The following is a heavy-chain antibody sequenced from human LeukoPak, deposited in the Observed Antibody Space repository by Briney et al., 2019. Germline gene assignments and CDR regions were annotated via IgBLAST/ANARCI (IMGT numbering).Heavy chain of an antibody. V-gene: IGHV3-30*02. CDR1: GFTFNNYG. J-gene: IGHJ6*04. CDR3: AELGITMIGGV. Sequence: QPGGSLRLSCAASGFTFNNYGMHWVRQAPGKGLEWVAFIRYNGNNQYYADSVKGRFTISRDNSKNSLYLQMNSLRAEDTAVYYCAELGITMIGGVWGKGTTVTISS. CDR2: IRYNGNNQ. D-gene: IGHD3-10*02.